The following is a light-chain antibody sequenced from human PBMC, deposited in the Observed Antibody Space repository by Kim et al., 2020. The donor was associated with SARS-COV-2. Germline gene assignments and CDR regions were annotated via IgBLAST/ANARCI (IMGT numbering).Light chain of an antibody. CDR3: QKYNSAPYT. Sequence: SACGGDRATLTRRASQGVSNYFAWYQQKPGKVPKLLIYAAATLQSGVPSRFSGSGSGTDFTLTISSLQPEDVATYYCQKYNSAPYTFGQGTKV. CDR1: QGVSNY. V-gene: IGKV1-27*01. CDR2: AAA. J-gene: IGKJ2*01.